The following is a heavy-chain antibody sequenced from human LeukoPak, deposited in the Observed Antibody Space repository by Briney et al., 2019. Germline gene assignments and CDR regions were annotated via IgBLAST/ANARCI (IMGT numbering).Heavy chain of an antibody. CDR1: GYTFTGYS. D-gene: IGHD3-9*01. Sequence: ASMKVSCKASGYTFTGYSMHWVRQAPGQGLEWMGWIHPSSGGTNYAQKLQGRVTMTTDTSTSTAYMELRSLRSDDTAVYYCARADYDILTGYFRRFDPWGQGTLVTVSS. CDR3: ARADYDILTGYFRRFDP. V-gene: IGHV1-2*02. CDR2: IHPSSGGT. J-gene: IGHJ5*02.